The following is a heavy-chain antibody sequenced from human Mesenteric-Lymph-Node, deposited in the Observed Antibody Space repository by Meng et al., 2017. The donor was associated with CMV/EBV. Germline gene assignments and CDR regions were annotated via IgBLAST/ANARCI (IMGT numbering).Heavy chain of an antibody. CDR2: MRYGGST. Sequence: SETLSLTCAVSGGSISSSNWWSWVRQPPGKGLEWIGSMRYGGSTHYNPPLKSRVSISIDTSKNQFSLKLTSVTAADTAVYYCARKSELYSWFDPWGQGTLVTVSS. CDR1: GGSISSSNW. D-gene: IGHD2-8*01. CDR3: ARKSELYSWFDP. J-gene: IGHJ5*02. V-gene: IGHV4-4*02.